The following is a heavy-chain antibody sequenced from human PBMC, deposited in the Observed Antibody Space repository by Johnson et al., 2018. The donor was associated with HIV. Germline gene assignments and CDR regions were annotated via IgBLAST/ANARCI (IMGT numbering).Heavy chain of an antibody. CDR1: GFTFSSYA. V-gene: IGHV3-NL1*01. Sequence: QVQLVESGGGVVQPGGSPRLSCSASGFTFSSYAMSWVRPAPGKGLEWVGRIKSKSDGGSTDYAAPVKVRFTISRDNSKNTLYLQMTSLRAEDTAVYYCAKCLLRSGGNCYVVDAFDIWGQGTMVTVSS. CDR3: AKCLLRSGGNCYVVDAFDI. J-gene: IGHJ3*02. D-gene: IGHD2-15*01. CDR2: IKSKSDGGST.